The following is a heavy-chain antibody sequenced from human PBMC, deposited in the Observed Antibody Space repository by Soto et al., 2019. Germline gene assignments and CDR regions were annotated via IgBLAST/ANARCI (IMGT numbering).Heavy chain of an antibody. D-gene: IGHD1-7*01. CDR2: ISAYNGNT. V-gene: IGHV1-18*04. CDR1: GYTFTSYG. Sequence: QVQLVQSGAEVKKPGASVKVSCKASGYTFTSYGISWVRQAPGQGLEWMGWISAYNGNTNYAQKLQGRVTMTTDTSTSTAYMELRSLRSDDTAVYYCAKSTGGIWNYEGYYYYGMDVWGQGTTVTVSS. J-gene: IGHJ6*02. CDR3: AKSTGGIWNYEGYYYYGMDV.